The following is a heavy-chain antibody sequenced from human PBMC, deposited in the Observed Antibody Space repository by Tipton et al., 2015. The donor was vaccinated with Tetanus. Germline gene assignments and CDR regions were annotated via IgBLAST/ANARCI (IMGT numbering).Heavy chain of an antibody. CDR3: ARHVTRVAAAGTGDYYYGMDV. CDR2: INPNSGGT. Sequence: VQLVQSGAEVKKPGASVKVSCKASGYTFTGYYMHWVRQAPGQGLEWMGRINPNSGGTNYAQKFQGRVTMTRDTSISTAYMELSRLRSDDTAVYHCARHVTRVAAAGTGDYYYGMDVWGQGTTVTVSS. V-gene: IGHV1-2*06. D-gene: IGHD6-13*01. CDR1: GYTFTGYY. J-gene: IGHJ6*02.